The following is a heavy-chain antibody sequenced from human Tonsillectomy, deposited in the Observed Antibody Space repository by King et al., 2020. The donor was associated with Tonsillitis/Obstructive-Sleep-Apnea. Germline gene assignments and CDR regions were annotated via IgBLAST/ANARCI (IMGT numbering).Heavy chain of an antibody. J-gene: IGHJ4*02. CDR1: GFIFSSYA. CDR2: ISYEGSYK. Sequence: VQLVESGGGVVQPGRSLRLSCTASGFIFSSYAINWVRQVPGKGLEWVAIISYEGSYKYYGDSVMGRFTISRDNSKNTLYLQMNSLRAEATAFYFCASDRTPYDILTGPDSWGQGTLVTVSS. V-gene: IGHV3-30*04. CDR3: ASDRTPYDILTGPDS. D-gene: IGHD3-9*01.